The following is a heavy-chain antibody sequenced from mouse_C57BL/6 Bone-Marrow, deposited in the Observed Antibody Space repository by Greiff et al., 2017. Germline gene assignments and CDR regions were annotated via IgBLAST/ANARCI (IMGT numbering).Heavy chain of an antibody. CDR1: GFNIKDDY. CDR2: IDPENGDT. Sequence: VQLKESGAELVRPGASVKLSCTASGFNIKDDYMHWVKQRPEQGLEWIGWIDPENGDTEYASKFKGKATITGDTSSNAAYLQLSSLTSEDTAVYYSTGISYWGQGTLVTVSA. CDR3: TGISY. J-gene: IGHJ3*01. V-gene: IGHV14-4*01.